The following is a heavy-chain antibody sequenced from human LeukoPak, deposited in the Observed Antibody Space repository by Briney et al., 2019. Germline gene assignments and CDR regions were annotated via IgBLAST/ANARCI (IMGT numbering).Heavy chain of an antibody. Sequence: SETLSLTCTVSGNSISSGDNYWSWIRQPAGKGLEWIGRVYTSGSTNYNPSLKSRVTISVDTSKNQFSLKLSSVTAADTAVYYCARAIRYCSSTSCLSWGGFDYWGQGTLVTVSS. CDR3: ARAIRYCSSTSCLSWGGFDY. D-gene: IGHD2-2*01. J-gene: IGHJ4*02. V-gene: IGHV4-61*02. CDR1: GNSISSGDNY. CDR2: VYTSGST.